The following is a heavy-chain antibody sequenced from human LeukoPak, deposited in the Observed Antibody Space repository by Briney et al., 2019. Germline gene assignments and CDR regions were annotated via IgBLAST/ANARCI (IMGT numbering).Heavy chain of an antibody. D-gene: IGHD3-10*01. Sequence: GESLKISCKGSGYSFTSYWIGWVRQMPGKGLEWMGIIYPGDSDTRYSPSFQGQVTISADKSISTAYLQWSSLKASDTAMYYCARSYYYGSGCYDYFDYWGQGTLVTVSS. V-gene: IGHV5-51*01. J-gene: IGHJ4*02. CDR1: GYSFTSYW. CDR2: IYPGDSDT. CDR3: ARSYYYGSGCYDYFDY.